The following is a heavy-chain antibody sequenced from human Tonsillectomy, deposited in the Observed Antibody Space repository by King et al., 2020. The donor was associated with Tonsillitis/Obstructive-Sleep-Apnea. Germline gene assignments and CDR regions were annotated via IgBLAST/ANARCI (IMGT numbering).Heavy chain of an antibody. Sequence: QLVQSGAEVKKPGASVKVSCKASGYTFTGYYMHWVRQAPGQGLEWMGWINPNSGGTNYAQKFQGRVNMTRDTSISTAYMELSRLRSDDTAVYYCARDPGNYPFSTLFDYWGQGTLVTVSS. CDR3: ARDPGNYPFSTLFDY. V-gene: IGHV1-2*02. D-gene: IGHD1-7*01. J-gene: IGHJ4*02. CDR1: GYTFTGYY. CDR2: INPNSGGT.